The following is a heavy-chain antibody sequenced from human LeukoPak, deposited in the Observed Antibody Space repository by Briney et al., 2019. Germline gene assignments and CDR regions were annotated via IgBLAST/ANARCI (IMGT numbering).Heavy chain of an antibody. CDR2: IIHSGST. V-gene: IGHV4-34*12. CDR3: ARDPPRYYDFWSGYWEFDY. CDR1: GGSFSGYY. D-gene: IGHD3-3*01. Sequence: PSETLSLTCAVYGGSFSGYYWSWIRQPPGKGLEWIGEIIHSGSTNYNPSLKSRVTISVDTSKNQFSLKLSSVTAADTAVYYCARDPPRYYDFWSGYWEFDYWGQGTLVTVTS. J-gene: IGHJ4*02.